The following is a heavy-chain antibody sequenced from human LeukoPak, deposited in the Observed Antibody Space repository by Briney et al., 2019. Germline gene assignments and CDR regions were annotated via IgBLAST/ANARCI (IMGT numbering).Heavy chain of an antibody. J-gene: IGHJ5*02. CDR1: GFTFSSYS. Sequence: PGGSLRLSCAASGFTFSSYSMNWVRQAPGKGLEWVSSISSSSSYIYYADSVKGRFTISRDNAKNSLYLQMNSLRAEDTAVYYCAIAYRYCTNGVCYHPNNWFDPWGQGTLVTVSS. CDR2: ISSSSSYI. V-gene: IGHV3-21*01. D-gene: IGHD2-8*01. CDR3: AIAYRYCTNGVCYHPNNWFDP.